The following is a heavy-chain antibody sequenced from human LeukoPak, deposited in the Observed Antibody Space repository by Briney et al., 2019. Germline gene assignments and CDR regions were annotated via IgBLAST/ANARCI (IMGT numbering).Heavy chain of an antibody. J-gene: IGHJ4*02. V-gene: IGHV1-46*01. D-gene: IGHD4-23*01. CDR2: INPSGGST. CDR3: ARGWLAETTVVTPYNY. CDR1: QYNFTSYY. Sequence: ASVKVSCKASQYNFTSYYIHWVRQAPGQGLEWMGIINPSGGSTSYAQKFQGRVTMTRDTSTTTVYIGLSSLRSEDTAVYYCARGWLAETTVVTPYNYWGQGTLVTVSS.